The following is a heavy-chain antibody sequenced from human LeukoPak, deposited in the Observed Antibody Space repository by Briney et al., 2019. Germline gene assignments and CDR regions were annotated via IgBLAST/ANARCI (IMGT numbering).Heavy chain of an antibody. Sequence: SETLSLTCIVSGYSITSGYYWGWIRQPPGKGLEWIGSIYHTGDTYYNPSLKSRVTISVDTSKNLFSLNLDSVTAADTAVYYCARDGSRRNEAYYSGQGTLVTVSS. J-gene: IGHJ4*02. V-gene: IGHV4-38-2*02. D-gene: IGHD1-1*01. CDR2: IYHTGDT. CDR3: ARDGSRRNEAYY. CDR1: GYSITSGYY.